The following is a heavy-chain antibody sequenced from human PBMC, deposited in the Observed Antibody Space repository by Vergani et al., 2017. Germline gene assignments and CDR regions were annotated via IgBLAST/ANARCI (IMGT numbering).Heavy chain of an antibody. CDR1: GFTFSSYE. D-gene: IGHD6-19*01. CDR3: ARDPPIAVAGTGDLYY. CDR2: ISSSGSTI. V-gene: IGHV3-48*03. J-gene: IGHJ4*02. Sequence: EVQLVESGGGLVQPGGSLRLSCAASGFTFSSYEMNWVRQAPGKGLEWVSYISSSGSTIYYADSVKGRFTISRDNAKNSLYLQMNSLRAEDTAVYYCARDPPIAVAGTGDLYYWGQGTLVTVSS.